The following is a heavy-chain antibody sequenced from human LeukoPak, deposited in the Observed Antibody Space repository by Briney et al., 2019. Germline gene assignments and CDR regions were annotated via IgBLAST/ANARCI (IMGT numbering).Heavy chain of an antibody. V-gene: IGHV4-61*01. CDR2: IHHSGSS. Sequence: SETLSLTCTVSGGSVDSGYYFWSWIRQPPGKGLEWIGYIHHSGSSNYSPSLKSRVAISLDTSKNQLSLKVNSMTAADTAVYYCARDHGDYGDYGNYDYWGQGILVTVSS. D-gene: IGHD4-17*01. J-gene: IGHJ4*02. CDR3: ARDHGDYGDYGNYDY. CDR1: GGSVDSGYYF.